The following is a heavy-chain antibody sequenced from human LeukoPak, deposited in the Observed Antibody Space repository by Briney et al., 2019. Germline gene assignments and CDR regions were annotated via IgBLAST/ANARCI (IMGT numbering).Heavy chain of an antibody. D-gene: IGHD3-22*01. CDR2: ISAYNGNT. J-gene: IGHJ3*02. Sequence: ASVKVSCKASGYTFTSYSISWVRQAPGQGLEWMGWISAYNGNTNYAQKLQGRVTMTTDTSTSTAYMELRSLRSDDTAVYYCARDIRAYYDSSGYSPFDAFDIWGQGTMVTVSS. CDR1: GYTFTSYS. CDR3: ARDIRAYYDSSGYSPFDAFDI. V-gene: IGHV1-18*01.